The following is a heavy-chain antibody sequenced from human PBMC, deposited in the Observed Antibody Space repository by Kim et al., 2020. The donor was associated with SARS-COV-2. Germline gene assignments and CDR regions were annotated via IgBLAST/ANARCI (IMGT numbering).Heavy chain of an antibody. CDR3: AKGRSSRWLELNYYYMDV. CDR2: ISYDGSNE. CDR1: GFTFDSYG. V-gene: IGHV3-30*18. D-gene: IGHD5-12*01. J-gene: IGHJ6*03. Sequence: GGSLRLSCVASGFTFDSYGMHWVRQAPGKGLEWVALISYDGSNEHYADSVKGRFTISRDNSKNTLYLQMNSLRVDDTAVYYCAKGRSSRWLELNYYYMDVWGKGTTVTVSS.